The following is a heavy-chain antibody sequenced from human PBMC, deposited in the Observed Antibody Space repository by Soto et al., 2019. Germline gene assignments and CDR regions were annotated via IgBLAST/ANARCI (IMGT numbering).Heavy chain of an antibody. CDR2: ISGSGGST. V-gene: IGHV3-23*01. CDR1: GFTFSSYA. J-gene: IGHJ6*03. Sequence: GGSLRLSCAASGFTFSSYAMSWVRQAPGKGLEWVSAISGSGGSTYYADSVKGRFTISRDNSKNTLYLQMNSLRAEDTAVYYCAKDLVPAAIYYYYMDVWGKGTTVTVSS. D-gene: IGHD2-2*01. CDR3: AKDLVPAAIYYYYMDV.